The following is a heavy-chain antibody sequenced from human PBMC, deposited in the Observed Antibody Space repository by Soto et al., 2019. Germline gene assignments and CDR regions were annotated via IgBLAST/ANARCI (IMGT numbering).Heavy chain of an antibody. J-gene: IGHJ5*02. CDR2: INPSGGST. V-gene: IGHV1-46*01. Sequence: QVQLVLSGAEVKKPGASVKVSCKASGYTFTSYYMHWVRQAPGQGLEWMGIINPSGGSTSYAQKXXGXXTRTRDTSTSTVYMERSSLRSEDTAVYYCAKGGGYVGWFDPWGQGTLVTVSS. CDR3: AKGGGYVGWFDP. CDR1: GYTFTSYY. D-gene: IGHD5-12*01.